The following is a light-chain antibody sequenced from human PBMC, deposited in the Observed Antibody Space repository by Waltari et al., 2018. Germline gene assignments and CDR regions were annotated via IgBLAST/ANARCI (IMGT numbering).Light chain of an antibody. CDR2: RSS. J-gene: IGKJ2*03. CDR1: QGIGNT. CDR3: QQGDSYPYR. V-gene: IGKV1-NL1*01. Sequence: DIQMPQSPSSLSAAVVDTVTITCQASQGIGNTLNWYQQKPGKAPELLIYRSSSLQSGIPSRFSGSGSGTDFTLTISSLQPEDFATYYCQQGDSYPYRFGQGTKVEIK.